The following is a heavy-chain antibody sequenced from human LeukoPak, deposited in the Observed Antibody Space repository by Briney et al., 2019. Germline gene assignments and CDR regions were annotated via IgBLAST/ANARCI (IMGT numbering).Heavy chain of an antibody. D-gene: IGHD5-18*01. CDR3: VRDRSYGAFDY. J-gene: IGHJ4*02. CDR1: GFTLVSFS. Sequence: PGGPWRSSCEPLGFTLVSFSMTWARQAPGKGREWVSYISSSSSTIYYADSVKGRFTISRDNAKNSLYLQMNSLRAEDTAFYHCVRDRSYGAFDYWGQGTLVTVSS. V-gene: IGHV3-48*04. CDR2: ISSSSSTI.